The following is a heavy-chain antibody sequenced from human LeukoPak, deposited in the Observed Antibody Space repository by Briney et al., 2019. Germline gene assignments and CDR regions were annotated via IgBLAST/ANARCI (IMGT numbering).Heavy chain of an antibody. Sequence: SVKVSCKASGGTFSSYAISWVRQAPGQGLEWMGGIIPIFGTANYAQKFQGRVTITADESTSTAYMELSSLRSEDTAVYYCARGGRRYYDSSGYSLRYWGQGTLVTVPS. D-gene: IGHD3-22*01. CDR3: ARGGRRYYDSSGYSLRY. CDR2: IIPIFGTA. CDR1: GGTFSSYA. V-gene: IGHV1-69*13. J-gene: IGHJ4*02.